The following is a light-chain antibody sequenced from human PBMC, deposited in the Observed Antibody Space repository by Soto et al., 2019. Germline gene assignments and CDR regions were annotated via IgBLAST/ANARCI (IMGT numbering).Light chain of an antibody. CDR1: QSVRSN. CDR3: QKYKKWTWT. V-gene: IGKV3-15*01. CDR2: GAS. J-gene: IGKJ1*01. Sequence: DILMTQSPATLSVSPGDSATLSCRASQSVRSNLAWYQQKPGQAPRLLIYGASTRATGIPDRFSGSGSGAELNLTITRLQSEDFAVYYCQKYKKWTWTCGQGTKVDIK.